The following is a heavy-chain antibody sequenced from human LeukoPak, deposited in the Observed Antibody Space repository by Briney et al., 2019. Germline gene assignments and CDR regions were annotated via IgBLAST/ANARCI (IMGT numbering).Heavy chain of an antibody. J-gene: IGHJ4*02. CDR2: MYHSGST. CDR3: ARQGNGYNYPLIEYYFDY. CDR1: NYSISTDYY. V-gene: IGHV4-38-2*02. Sequence: SETLSLTCTVSNYSISTDYYWGWIRQPPGKGLEWIGTMYHSGSTYYNPSLKSRVTISVDTSKNQFSPKLSSVTAADTAVYYCARQGNGYNYPLIEYYFDYWGQGTLVTVSS. D-gene: IGHD5-24*01.